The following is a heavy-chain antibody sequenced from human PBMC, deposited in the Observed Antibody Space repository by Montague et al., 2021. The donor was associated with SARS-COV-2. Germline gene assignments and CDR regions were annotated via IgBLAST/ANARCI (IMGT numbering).Heavy chain of an antibody. CDR2: IDWDDDK. J-gene: IGHJ4*02. CDR3: ARMLNSYGYSLGDY. Sequence: PALVKPTQTFTLTCTFSGFSLSTSGMCVSWIRQPPGKALEWLALIDWDDDKYYSTSLKTRLTISKDTSKNQVVLTMTNMDPVDTATYYCARMLNSYGYSLGDYWGQGTLVTVPS. CDR1: GFSLSTSGMC. V-gene: IGHV2-70*01. D-gene: IGHD5-18*01.